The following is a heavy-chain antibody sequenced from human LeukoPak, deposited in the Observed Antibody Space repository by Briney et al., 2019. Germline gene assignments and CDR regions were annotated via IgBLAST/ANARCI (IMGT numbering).Heavy chain of an antibody. CDR3: ARGLWLSLNYFDY. D-gene: IGHD3-16*01. V-gene: IGHV3-23*01. CDR1: GFTFDSYA. Sequence: GGSLRLSCAASGFTFDSYAMSWDRQAPGKGLEWVSSISGSDGNTYYADSVKGRFTISRDNSRNLLFLQMNSLRAGDTAVYYCARGLWLSLNYFDYWGQGTLVTVSS. J-gene: IGHJ4*02. CDR2: ISGSDGNT.